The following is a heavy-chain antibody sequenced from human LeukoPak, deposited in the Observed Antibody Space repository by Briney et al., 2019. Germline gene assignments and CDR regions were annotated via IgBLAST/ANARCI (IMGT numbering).Heavy chain of an antibody. CDR2: IYYSGST. J-gene: IGHJ4*02. Sequence: RASETLSLTCTVSGGSISSYYWSWIRQPPGKGLEWIGYIYYSGSTNYNPSLKSRVTISVDTSKNQFSLKLSSVTAADTAVYYCARMVVVVVAAAGYFDYWGQGTLVTVSS. V-gene: IGHV4-59*12. CDR3: ARMVVVVVAAAGYFDY. D-gene: IGHD2-15*01. CDR1: GGSISSYY.